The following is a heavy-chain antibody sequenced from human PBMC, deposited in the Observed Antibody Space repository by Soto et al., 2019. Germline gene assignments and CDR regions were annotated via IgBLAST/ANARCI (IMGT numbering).Heavy chain of an antibody. CDR3: AKDHLDSDFWSGYYPDY. Sequence: GGALRLSCAVSGFTFGDNAMSWVRQAPGKGLEWVSAISGSGGSTYYADSVKGRFTISRDNSKNTLYLQMNSLRAEDTAVYYCAKDHLDSDFWSGYYPDYWRQGTLVTVSS. V-gene: IGHV3-23*01. CDR2: ISGSGGST. CDR1: GFTFGDNA. J-gene: IGHJ4*02. D-gene: IGHD3-3*01.